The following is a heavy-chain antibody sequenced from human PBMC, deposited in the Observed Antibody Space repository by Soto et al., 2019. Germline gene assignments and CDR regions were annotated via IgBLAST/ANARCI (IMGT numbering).Heavy chain of an antibody. CDR3: SRHISGHCTSASCYTDF. CDR2: ISSSGSTI. Sequence: PGGSLRLSCAASGFTFSSYSMNWVRQAPGKGLEWVSYISSSGSTIYYADSVKGRFTIFRDNAKNSLYLQMNSLRAVDTAVYYCSRHISGHCTSASCYTDFWGQGTLVTVSS. V-gene: IGHV3-48*04. J-gene: IGHJ4*02. CDR1: GFTFSSYS. D-gene: IGHD2-2*02.